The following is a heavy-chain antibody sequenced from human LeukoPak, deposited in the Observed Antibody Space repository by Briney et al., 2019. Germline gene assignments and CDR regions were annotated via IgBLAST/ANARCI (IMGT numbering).Heavy chain of an antibody. D-gene: IGHD6-13*01. CDR2: INHSGST. J-gene: IGHJ6*03. CDR3: ARGQQLSNYYYMDV. V-gene: IGHV4-34*01. CDR1: GGSFSGYY. Sequence: SETLSLTCAVYGGSFSGYYWSWIRQPPGRGLEWIGEINHSGSTNYNPSLKSRVTISVDTSKNQFSLKLSPVTAADTAVYYCARGQQLSNYYYMDVWGKGTTVTVSS.